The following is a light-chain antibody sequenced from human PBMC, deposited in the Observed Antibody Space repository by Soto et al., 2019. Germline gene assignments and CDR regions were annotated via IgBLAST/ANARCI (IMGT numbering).Light chain of an antibody. J-gene: IGLJ1*01. V-gene: IGLV2-14*01. CDR1: SSDVGGHNY. CDR3: TSYTSISLYV. Sequence: QSALTQPASVSGSPGQSITISCTGSSSDVGGHNYVSWYQQHPGKAPKLMIYEVSNRPSGVSNRFSGSKSGNTASLTISGLQAVDEADYYCTSYTSISLYVFGTGTKVTVL. CDR2: EVS.